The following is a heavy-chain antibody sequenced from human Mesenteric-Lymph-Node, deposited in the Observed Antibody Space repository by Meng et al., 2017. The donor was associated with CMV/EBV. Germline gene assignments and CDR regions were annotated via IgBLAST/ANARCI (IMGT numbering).Heavy chain of an antibody. Sequence: GGSLRLSCTASGFTFGDYAMSWVRQAPGKGLVWVAVISYDGTTQNYADSVKGRFTISRDNSKNTLYLQMNSLRAEDTAVYYCARRYDSGKYYFDHWGQGTLVTVSS. V-gene: IGHV3-30*04. CDR3: ARRYDSGKYYFDH. J-gene: IGHJ4*02. D-gene: IGHD3-10*01. CDR1: GFTFGDYA. CDR2: ISYDGTTQ.